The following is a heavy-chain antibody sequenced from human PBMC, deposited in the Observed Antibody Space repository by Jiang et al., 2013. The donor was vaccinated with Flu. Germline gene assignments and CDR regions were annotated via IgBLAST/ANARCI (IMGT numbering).Heavy chain of an antibody. J-gene: IGHJ3*02. CDR1: GGSFSGYY. CDR3: ARCCLRLTLPAASDYDPTNAFDI. Sequence: LLKPSETLSLTCAVYGGSFSGYYWSWIRQPPGKGLEWIGEINHSGSTNYNPSLKSRVTISVDTSKDQFSLKLSSVTAADTAVYYCARCCLRLTLPAASDYDPTNAFDIWGQGT. CDR2: INHSGST. V-gene: IGHV4-34*01. D-gene: IGHD2-2*01.